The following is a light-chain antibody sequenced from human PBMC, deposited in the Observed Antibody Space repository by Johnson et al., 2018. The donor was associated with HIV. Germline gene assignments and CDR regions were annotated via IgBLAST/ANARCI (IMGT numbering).Light chain of an antibody. J-gene: IGLJ1*01. CDR2: DNN. CDR1: SSNIGNNY. V-gene: IGLV1-51*01. CDR3: GAWYSSLCAYV. Sequence: QSVLTQPPSVSAAPGQKVTISCSGSSSNIGNNYVSWYQQLPGTAPKLLIYDNNKRPSGIPDRFSGSKSGTSATLGITGLQTGDEADYYCGAWYSSLCAYVFGTGTKVTVL.